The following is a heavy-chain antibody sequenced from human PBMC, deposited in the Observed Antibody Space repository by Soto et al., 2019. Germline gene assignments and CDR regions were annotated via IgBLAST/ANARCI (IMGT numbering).Heavy chain of an antibody. V-gene: IGHV3-7*01. D-gene: IGHD3-9*01. CDR3: AREALRYFDWLLGDAFDI. J-gene: IGHJ3*02. CDR1: GFTFSSYW. CDR2: IKQDGTEK. Sequence: GGSLRLSCAASGFTFSSYWMSWVRQAPGKGLEWVANIKQDGTEKYYVDSVKGRFTISRDNAKNSLYLQLNSLRAEDTAVYYCAREALRYFDWLLGDAFDIWGQGTMVTVSS.